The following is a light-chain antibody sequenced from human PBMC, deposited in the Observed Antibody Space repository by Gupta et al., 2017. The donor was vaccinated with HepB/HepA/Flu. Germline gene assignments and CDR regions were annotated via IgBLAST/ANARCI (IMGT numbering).Light chain of an antibody. J-gene: IGLJ2*01. CDR1: SSDVGGYNY. Sequence: SALTQPAPSSGSPGQSITISCTGTSSDVGGYNYVSWYQQHPGKAPKLMIYDVSNRPSGFSNRFSGSKSGNTASLTISGIQAEDEADYYCSSYTSSSSVVFGGGTKLTV. CDR3: SSYTSSSSVV. V-gene: IGLV2-14*03. CDR2: DVS.